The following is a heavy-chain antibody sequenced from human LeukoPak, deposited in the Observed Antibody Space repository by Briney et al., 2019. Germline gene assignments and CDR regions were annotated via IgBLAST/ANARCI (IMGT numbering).Heavy chain of an antibody. CDR2: INPNSGVT. CDR3: ASVYSTGWNFEY. V-gene: IGHV1-2*02. D-gene: IGHD6-19*01. J-gene: IGHJ4*02. Sequence: ASVKVSCKASGYTFTGYYMHWVRQAPGQGLEWMGLINPNSGVTNYGQKFQGRVTLTRATSLSTAYMERSGLISDDTAVYYCASVYSTGWNFEYWGQGTLVTVSS. CDR1: GYTFTGYY.